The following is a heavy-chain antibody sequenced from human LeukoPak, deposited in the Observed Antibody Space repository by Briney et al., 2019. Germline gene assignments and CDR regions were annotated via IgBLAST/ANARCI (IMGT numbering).Heavy chain of an antibody. D-gene: IGHD6-6*01. V-gene: IGHV1-2*06. Sequence: ASVKVSCKASGYTFTGYYMHWVRQAPGQGLEWMGRINPNSGGTNYAQKFQGRVTMTRDTSISTAYMELSRLRSDDTAVYYCARGKSIAAHYYFDYWGQGTPVTASS. CDR3: ARGKSIAAHYYFDY. CDR1: GYTFTGYY. J-gene: IGHJ4*02. CDR2: INPNSGGT.